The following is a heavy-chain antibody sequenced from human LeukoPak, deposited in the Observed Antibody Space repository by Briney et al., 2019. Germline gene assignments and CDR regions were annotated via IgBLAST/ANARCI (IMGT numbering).Heavy chain of an antibody. CDR3: ARPKSSGWYLDFDP. V-gene: IGHV4-59*08. Sequence: SETLSLTCTVSGYSINSGYYWSWIRQPPGKGLEWIGYIFYSGSTNYNPSLKSRVTISVDTSKNQFSLKLSSVTAADTAVYYCARPKSSGWYLDFDPWGQGTLVTVSS. J-gene: IGHJ5*02. D-gene: IGHD6-19*01. CDR1: GYSINSGYY. CDR2: IFYSGST.